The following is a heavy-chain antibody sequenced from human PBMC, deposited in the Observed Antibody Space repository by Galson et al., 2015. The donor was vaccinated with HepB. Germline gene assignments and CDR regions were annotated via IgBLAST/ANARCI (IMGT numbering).Heavy chain of an antibody. V-gene: IGHV3-23*01. CDR3: AKRAGTLYWYFDL. CDR2: ITGSGGAT. J-gene: IGHJ2*01. CDR1: GFTFSSYA. D-gene: IGHD3-10*01. Sequence: SLRLSCAASGFTFSSYAMSWVRQAPGKGLEWVSTITGSGGATYYADSVRGRFTISRDNSKNTLSLQMSSLRGEDTAVYYCAKRAGTLYWYFDLWGRGTLVTVSS.